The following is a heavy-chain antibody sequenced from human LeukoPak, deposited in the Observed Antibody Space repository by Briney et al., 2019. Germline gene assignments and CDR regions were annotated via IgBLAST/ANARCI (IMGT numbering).Heavy chain of an antibody. Sequence: SETLSLTCTVSGGSISSSSYYWGWIRQPPGKGLEWIGSIYYSGSTYYNPSLKSRVTISVDTSKNQFSLKLSSVTAADTAVYYCAGYYYGSGSSLFYYYMDVWGKGTTVTVSS. CDR2: IYYSGST. D-gene: IGHD3-10*01. CDR3: AGYYYGSGSSLFYYYMDV. V-gene: IGHV4-39*07. J-gene: IGHJ6*03. CDR1: GGSISSSSYY.